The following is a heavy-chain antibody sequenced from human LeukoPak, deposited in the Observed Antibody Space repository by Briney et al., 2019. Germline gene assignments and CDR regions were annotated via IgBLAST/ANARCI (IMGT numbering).Heavy chain of an antibody. CDR3: VRDEWEAGITVVRGIRYSGSYFNL. CDR1: GGSISSSNW. V-gene: IGHV4-4*02. CDR2: IYHSGST. J-gene: IGHJ4*02. Sequence: SGTLSLTCAVSGGSISSSNWWSWVRQPPGKGLEWIGEIYHSGSTNYNPSLKSRVTISVDKSKNQFSLKLSSVTAADTAVYYCVRDEWEAGITVVRGIRYSGSYFNLWGQGTLVTVSS. D-gene: IGHD1-26*01.